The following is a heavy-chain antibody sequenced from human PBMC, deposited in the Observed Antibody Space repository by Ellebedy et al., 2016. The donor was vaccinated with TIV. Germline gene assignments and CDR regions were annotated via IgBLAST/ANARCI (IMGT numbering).Heavy chain of an antibody. D-gene: IGHD1-20*01. J-gene: IGHJ4*02. CDR3: AKGPHNWNEPY. CDR1: GFTFSSYA. V-gene: IGHV3-23*01. CDR2: IRGSVSTT. Sequence: GESLKISCAASGFTFSSYAMSWVRQAPGKGLEWVSAIRGSVSTTSYADSVKGRFTISRDNSKNTLFLQMNSLRADDTAVYYCAKGPHNWNEPYWGQGTLVTVSS.